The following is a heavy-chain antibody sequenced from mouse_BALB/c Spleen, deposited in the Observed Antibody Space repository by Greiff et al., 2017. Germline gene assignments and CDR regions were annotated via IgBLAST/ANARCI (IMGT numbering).Heavy chain of an antibody. CDR2: ISTYYGDA. J-gene: IGHJ4*01. CDR1: GYTFTDYA. CDR3: ARLDGPIHYYAMDY. Sequence: VQLQQSGAELVRPGVSVKISCKGSGYTFTDYAMHWVKQSHAKSLEWIGVISTYYGDASYNQKFKGKATMTVDKSSSTAYMQLKSLTSEDSAVYYCARLDGPIHYYAMDYWGQGTSVTVSS. V-gene: IGHV1S137*01. D-gene: IGHD2-3*01.